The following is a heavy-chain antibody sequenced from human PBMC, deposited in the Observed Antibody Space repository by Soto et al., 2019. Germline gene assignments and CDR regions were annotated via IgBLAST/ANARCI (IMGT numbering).Heavy chain of an antibody. CDR3: AKDGYSIRWQYYYGMDV. CDR2: ISGSGGST. V-gene: IGHV3-23*01. CDR1: GFTFSSYA. D-gene: IGHD6-13*01. J-gene: IGHJ6*02. Sequence: GGSLRLSCAASGFTFSSYAMSWVRQAPGKGLEWVSAISGSGGSTYYADSVKGRFTISRDNSKNTLYLQMNSLRAEDTAVYYCAKDGYSIRWQYYYGMDVWGQGTTVTVSS.